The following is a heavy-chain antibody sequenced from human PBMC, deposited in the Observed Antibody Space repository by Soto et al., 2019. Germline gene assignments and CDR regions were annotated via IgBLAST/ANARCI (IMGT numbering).Heavy chain of an antibody. D-gene: IGHD3-3*01. Sequence: SVKVACKSPVGALSSYAISLVRQAPGQGLEWMGGIIPIFGTSNYAQKFQGRVTITADESTSTAYMELSSLRSEDTAVYYCEHTTYYDLWPGGGDRNYGMDVWGQGTTVTVSS. CDR1: VGALSSYA. V-gene: IGHV1-69*13. CDR3: EHTTYYDLWPGGGDRNYGMDV. J-gene: IGHJ6*02. CDR2: IIPIFGTS.